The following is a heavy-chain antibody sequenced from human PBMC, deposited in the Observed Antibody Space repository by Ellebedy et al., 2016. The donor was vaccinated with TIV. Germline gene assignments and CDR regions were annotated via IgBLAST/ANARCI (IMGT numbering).Heavy chain of an antibody. CDR2: ISGGETT. J-gene: IGHJ4*02. D-gene: IGHD1-14*01. Sequence: PGGSLRLSCAAAGFNVSDNCMSWVRQAPGKGLEWVSVISGGETTYYAASVKGRFTISRDNSKNTVSLQMKSLRAEDTALYYCATDGPTITSYWGQGILVTVSS. CDR3: ATDGPTITSY. V-gene: IGHV3-53*01. CDR1: GFNVSDNC.